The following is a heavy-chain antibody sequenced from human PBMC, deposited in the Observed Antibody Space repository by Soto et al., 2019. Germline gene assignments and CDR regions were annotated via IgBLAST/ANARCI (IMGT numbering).Heavy chain of an antibody. CDR3: ARGVIRILWWGTYYFDY. J-gene: IGHJ4*02. V-gene: IGHV4-34*01. CDR2: INHSGST. CDR1: GGSFSGYY. Sequence: SETLSLTCAVYGGSFSGYYWSWIRQPPGKGLEWIGEINHSGSTNYNPSLKSRVTISVDTSKNQFSLKLSSVTAADTAVYYCARGVIRILWWGTYYFDYWGQGTLVTVSS. D-gene: IGHD2-21*01.